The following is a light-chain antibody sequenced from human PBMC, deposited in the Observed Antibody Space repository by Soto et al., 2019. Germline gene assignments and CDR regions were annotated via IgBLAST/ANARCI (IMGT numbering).Light chain of an antibody. CDR2: KAS. CDR3: QQYYSFWP. J-gene: IGKJ1*01. V-gene: IGKV1-5*03. CDR1: QSISGW. Sequence: IRMTRSPSTQSNTVGDRVTITCRASQSISGWLAWYQQKPGKAPKLLLYKASTLESGVPSRFSGSGSGTEFTLTISSLQPDDFATYYCQQYYSFWPFGQGTKV.